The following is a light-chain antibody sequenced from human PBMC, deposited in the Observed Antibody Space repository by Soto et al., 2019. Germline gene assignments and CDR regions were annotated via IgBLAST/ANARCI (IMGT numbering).Light chain of an antibody. CDR2: TAS. Sequence: EMVVTQSPATLSLSPGESATLACRASQNVGLNFAWYQQKSGQPPRLLIHTASSRDTGIPARFSGSGSRTDFTLTTSSLEPEDIAVYYWQVRGRWPRATFGGGTKVDMK. CDR1: QNVGLN. CDR3: QVRGRWPRAT. J-gene: IGKJ4*01. V-gene: IGKV3-11*01.